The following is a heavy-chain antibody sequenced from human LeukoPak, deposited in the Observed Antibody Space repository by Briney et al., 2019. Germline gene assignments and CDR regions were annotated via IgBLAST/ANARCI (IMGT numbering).Heavy chain of an antibody. D-gene: IGHD6-13*01. Sequence: GGSLRLSCAASGFTFDDYTVHWVRHAPGKGLERVSLISWDGGSTYYADSVKGRFTISRDNSKNSLYLQMNSLRTEDTALYYCAAAGIGDYHYMDVWGKGTTVTISS. CDR2: ISWDGGST. CDR1: GFTFDDYT. CDR3: AAAGIGDYHYMDV. J-gene: IGHJ6*03. V-gene: IGHV3-43*01.